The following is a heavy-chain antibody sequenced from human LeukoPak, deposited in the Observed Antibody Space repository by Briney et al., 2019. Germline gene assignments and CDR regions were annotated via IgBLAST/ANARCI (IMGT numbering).Heavy chain of an antibody. D-gene: IGHD1-1*01. CDR2: IIPILGIA. Sequence: ASVKVSCKASGGTFSSYAISWVRQAPGQGLEWMGRIIPILGIANYAQKFQGRVTITADKSTSTAYMELSSLRSEDTAVYYCARHSRPRSYWILGAFDIWGQGTMVTVSS. CDR3: ARHSRPRSYWILGAFDI. J-gene: IGHJ3*02. CDR1: GGTFSSYA. V-gene: IGHV1-69*04.